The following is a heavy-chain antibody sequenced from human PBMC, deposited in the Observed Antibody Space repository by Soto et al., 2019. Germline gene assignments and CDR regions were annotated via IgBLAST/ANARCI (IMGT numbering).Heavy chain of an antibody. V-gene: IGHV3-21*01. J-gene: IGHJ6*02. D-gene: IGHD6-13*01. CDR1: GFPFSITG. CDR2: INSGSSYI. Sequence: EVHLVESGGGLVKPGGSLRLSCEASGFPFSITGMNWVRQAPGKGLEWVSSINSGSSYIDYADSVKGRLTISRDNDRNTLYLQMNNLRVWDTGVYYCAKHGAAGSVMDVWGRGNTVTVPS. CDR3: AKHGAAGSVMDV.